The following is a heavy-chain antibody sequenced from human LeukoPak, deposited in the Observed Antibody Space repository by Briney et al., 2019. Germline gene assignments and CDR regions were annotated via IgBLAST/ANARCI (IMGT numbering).Heavy chain of an antibody. CDR1: GGSISSYY. J-gene: IGHJ6*02. CDR3: AREVGYYYGSGKPYYYGMDV. V-gene: IGHV4-59*01. Sequence: SETLSLTCTVSGGSISSYYWSWIRQPPGKGLEWIGYIYYSGSTNYNPSLKSRVTTSVDTSKNQFSLKLSSVTAADTAVYYCAREVGYYYGSGKPYYYGMDVWGQGTTVTVSS. CDR2: IYYSGST. D-gene: IGHD3-10*01.